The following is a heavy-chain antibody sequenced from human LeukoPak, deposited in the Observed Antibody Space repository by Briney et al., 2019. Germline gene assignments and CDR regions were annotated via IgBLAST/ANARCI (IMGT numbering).Heavy chain of an antibody. D-gene: IGHD3-9*01. CDR2: SRNKANSYTT. CDR1: GFTLSDHY. Sequence: GGSLRLSCAASGFTLSDHYIDWVRQAPGQGLEWVGHSRNKANSYTTQYAASVEGRFTILRDDSKNSLYLEMNSLKTEDTAVYYCARDLLIGVHWYFAGWGRGTLVTVS. V-gene: IGHV3-72*01. CDR3: ARDLLIGVHWYFAG. J-gene: IGHJ2*01.